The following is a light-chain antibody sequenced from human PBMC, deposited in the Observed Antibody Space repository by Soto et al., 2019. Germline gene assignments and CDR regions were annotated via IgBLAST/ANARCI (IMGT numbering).Light chain of an antibody. V-gene: IGKV3-11*01. CDR2: DAS. CDR1: QSVGSY. Sequence: IVLTQSPDALSLSPGERATLSCRASQSVGSYLAWYQQKPGPAPRLLIYDASSRATGIPARFSGSGSGTDFTLTISRLEPEDFAVYYCQQRQYWPPITFGQGTKVDI. CDR3: QQRQYWPPIT. J-gene: IGKJ1*01.